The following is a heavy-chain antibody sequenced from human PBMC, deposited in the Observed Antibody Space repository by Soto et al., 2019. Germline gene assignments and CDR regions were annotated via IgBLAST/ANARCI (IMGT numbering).Heavy chain of an antibody. CDR3: AKAGYCSDEACSHLYYFDY. CDR2: ISYDGTNK. Sequence: GGSLRLSCAASGFTFSSNGMHWFRQAPGKGLEWVAVISYDGTNKYYADSAKGRFTISRDNSKSTLYLQMNSLRAEDTAVYYCAKAGYCSDEACSHLYYFDYWGQGTLVTVSS. CDR1: GFTFSSNG. D-gene: IGHD2-15*01. V-gene: IGHV3-30*18. J-gene: IGHJ4*02.